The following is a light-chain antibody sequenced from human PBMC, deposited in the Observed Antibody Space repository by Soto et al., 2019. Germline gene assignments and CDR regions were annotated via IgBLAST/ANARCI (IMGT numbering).Light chain of an antibody. J-gene: IGKJ4*01. CDR3: QQRSNWIT. V-gene: IGKV3D-20*02. Sequence: EIVLTQSPGTLSLSPGERVTLSCRASQSLTSRYLAWYQQKAGQAPRLLMYESSSRATGIPDRFSGSGSGTDFTLTISSLEPEDFAVYYCQQRSNWITFGGGTKVDIK. CDR1: QSLTSRY. CDR2: ESS.